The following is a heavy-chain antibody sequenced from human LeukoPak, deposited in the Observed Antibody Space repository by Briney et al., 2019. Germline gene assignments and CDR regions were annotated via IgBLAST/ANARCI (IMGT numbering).Heavy chain of an antibody. D-gene: IGHD3-10*02. Sequence: GGSLRLSCAASEFTFSSYAMNWVRQAAGKGLEWVSAISGSGGSTYYVDSVKGRFTISRDNAKNSLYLQMNSLRAEDTAVYYCAELGITMIGGVWGKGTTVTISS. CDR1: EFTFSSYA. CDR2: ISGSGGST. J-gene: IGHJ6*04. V-gene: IGHV3-23*01. CDR3: AELGITMIGGV.